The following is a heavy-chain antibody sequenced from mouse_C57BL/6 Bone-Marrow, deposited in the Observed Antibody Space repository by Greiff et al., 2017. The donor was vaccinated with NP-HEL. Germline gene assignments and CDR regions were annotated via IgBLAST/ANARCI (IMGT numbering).Heavy chain of an antibody. V-gene: IGHV1-56*01. J-gene: IGHJ3*01. CDR2: IFPGSGSA. D-gene: IGHD1-1*02. CDR3: APEVLSTFFAY. Sequence: VQRVESGPELVRPGASVKISCKAPGYTFTSHWMPWVRQRPGQGLEWIGEIFPGSGSAYYNEKFKGKATLTVDTSSSTAYMQLSSLTSEDSAVYFCAPEVLSTFFAYWGQGTRVTVSA. CDR1: GYTFTSHW.